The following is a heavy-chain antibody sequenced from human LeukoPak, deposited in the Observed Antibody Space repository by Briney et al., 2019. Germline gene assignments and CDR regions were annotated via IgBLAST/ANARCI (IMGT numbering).Heavy chain of an antibody. J-gene: IGHJ4*02. D-gene: IGHD4-11*01. CDR3: AKDLYSNYGPADY. V-gene: IGHV3-23*01. CDR1: GFTFSSYA. CDR2: INGGGVNT. Sequence: GGSLRLSCAASGFTFSSYAMSWVRQAPGKGLEWVSTINGGGVNTHYADSVGGRFTTSRDNSKNTLFLQMNSLRDEDTAVYYCAKDLYSNYGPADYWGQGNLVTVSS.